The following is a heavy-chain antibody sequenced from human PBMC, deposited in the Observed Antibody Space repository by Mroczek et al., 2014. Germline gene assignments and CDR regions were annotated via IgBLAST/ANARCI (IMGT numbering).Heavy chain of an antibody. D-gene: IGHD5-24*01. J-gene: IGHJ2*01. CDR3: ARYSGGYNGWYFDL. CDR2: IYTSGST. CDR1: GGSISSGSYY. V-gene: IGHV4-61*02. Sequence: QVQLQQSGPGLVKPSQTLSLTCTVSGGSISSGSYYWSWIRQPAGKGLEWIGRIYTSGSTNYNPSLKSRVTISVDTSKNQFSLKLSSVTAADTAVYYCARYSGGYNGWYFDLWGRGTLVTVSS.